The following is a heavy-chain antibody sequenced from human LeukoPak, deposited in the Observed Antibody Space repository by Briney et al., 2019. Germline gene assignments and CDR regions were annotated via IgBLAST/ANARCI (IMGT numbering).Heavy chain of an antibody. CDR1: GFTFSIYG. Sequence: GGSLRLSCAASGFTFSIYGMHWVRQAPGKGLEWVAVVSYDGTDKYYPDSVKGRFIISRDNSKSTIYLQMNSLRPEDTAVYYCAKDLGYRDYYAMDVWGQGTTVTVSS. J-gene: IGHJ6*02. V-gene: IGHV3-30*18. D-gene: IGHD2-15*01. CDR3: AKDLGYRDYYAMDV. CDR2: VSYDGTDK.